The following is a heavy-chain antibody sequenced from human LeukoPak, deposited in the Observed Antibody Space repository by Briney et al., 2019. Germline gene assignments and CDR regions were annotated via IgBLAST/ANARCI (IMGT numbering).Heavy chain of an antibody. V-gene: IGHV3-48*01. Sequence: GGSLRLSCAASGFTFSSYSMNWVRQAPGKGREWVSYISSSSTIYYADSVKGRFTISRDNAKNSLYLQMNSLRAEDTAVYYCARSSTSDAFAIWGRGTMVTVSS. D-gene: IGHD2-2*01. CDR3: ARSSTSDAFAI. CDR2: ISSSSTI. J-gene: IGHJ3*02. CDR1: GFTFSSYS.